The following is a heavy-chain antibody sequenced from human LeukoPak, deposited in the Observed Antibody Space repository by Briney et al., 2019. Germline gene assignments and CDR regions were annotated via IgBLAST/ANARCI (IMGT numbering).Heavy chain of an antibody. D-gene: IGHD1-14*01. CDR1: GQSVSGSRSY. V-gene: IGHV4-39*06. CDR3: AKEPDGIRFDP. Sequence: SETLSLTCAVYGQSVSGSRSYWAWIRQPPGKGLEWIGNVLLSGRTTYNPALESRVSISMDSSKNQFPLTLTSVTAADTAVYYCAKEPDGIRFDPWGQGTLVTVSS. CDR2: VLLSGRT. J-gene: IGHJ5*02.